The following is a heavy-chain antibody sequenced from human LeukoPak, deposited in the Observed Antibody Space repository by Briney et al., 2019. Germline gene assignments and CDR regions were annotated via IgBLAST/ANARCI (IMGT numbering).Heavy chain of an antibody. D-gene: IGHD3-22*01. CDR2: ISYDGSDK. Sequence: GGSLRLSCAASGFTFSSYSMNWVRQAPGKGLEWVAVISYDGSDKYYADSVKGRFTISRDDSKNTLYLQMNSLRAEDTAVYYCARGHHTYDSSAVDYWGQGTLVTVSS. CDR1: GFTFSSYS. J-gene: IGHJ4*02. V-gene: IGHV3-30*03. CDR3: ARGHHTYDSSAVDY.